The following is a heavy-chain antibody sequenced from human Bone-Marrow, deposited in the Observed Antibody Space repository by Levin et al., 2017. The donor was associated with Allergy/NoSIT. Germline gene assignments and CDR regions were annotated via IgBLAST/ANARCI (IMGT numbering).Heavy chain of an antibody. Sequence: GGSLRLSCEASGFNFNDYAMHWVRQAPGKGLEWVSGISWSSGIIDYADSVKGRFTISRDNAKNFLYLHMNSLRAEDTALYYRARTHTSVGLNWFDPWGQGTLVTVSS. D-gene: IGHD5/OR15-5a*01. CDR2: ISWSSGII. CDR1: GFNFNDYA. J-gene: IGHJ5*02. V-gene: IGHV3-9*01. CDR3: ARTHTSVGLNWFDP.